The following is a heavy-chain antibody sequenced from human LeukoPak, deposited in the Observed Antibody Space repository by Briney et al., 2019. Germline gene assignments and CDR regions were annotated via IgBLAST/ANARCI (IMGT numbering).Heavy chain of an antibody. CDR3: ARRSYCSSTSCYGWDYYYGTDV. CDR1: GGSISSSSYY. CDR2: IYYSGST. V-gene: IGHV4-39*01. D-gene: IGHD2-2*01. Sequence: PSETLSLTCTVSGGSISSSSYYWGWIRQPPGKGLEWIGSIYYSGSTYYNPSLKSRVTISVDTSKNQFSLKLSSVTAADTAVYYCARRSYCSSTSCYGWDYYYGTDVWGQGTTVTVSS. J-gene: IGHJ6*02.